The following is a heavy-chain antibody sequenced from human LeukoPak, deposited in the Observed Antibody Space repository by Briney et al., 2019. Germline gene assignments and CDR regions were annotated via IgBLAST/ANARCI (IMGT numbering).Heavy chain of an antibody. CDR3: AEDQRATISTSNWFDP. V-gene: IGHV3-23*01. CDR1: GFTFSNYA. J-gene: IGHJ5*02. D-gene: IGHD5-24*01. CDR2: ISGSGGTT. Sequence: SGGSLRLSCGASGFTFSNYAMNWVRQAPGKGLEWVSGISGSGGTTYYADSVKGRFTISRDNSKNTLYVQMNSLRVEDTAVYYCAEDQRATISTSNWFDPWGQGTLVTVSS.